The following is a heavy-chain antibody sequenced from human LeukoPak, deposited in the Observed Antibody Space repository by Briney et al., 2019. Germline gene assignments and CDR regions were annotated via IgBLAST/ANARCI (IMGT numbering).Heavy chain of an antibody. CDR2: IRYDGSNK. D-gene: IGHD3-22*01. CDR3: AGGDYYDSSGYWGYYFDY. J-gene: IGHJ4*02. Sequence: GGSLRLSCAASGFTFSSYGMHWVRQAPGKGLEWVAFIRYDGSNKYYADSVKGRFTISRDNSKNTLYLQMNSLRAEDTAVYYCAGGDYYDSSGYWGYYFDYWGQGTLVTVSS. V-gene: IGHV3-30*02. CDR1: GFTFSSYG.